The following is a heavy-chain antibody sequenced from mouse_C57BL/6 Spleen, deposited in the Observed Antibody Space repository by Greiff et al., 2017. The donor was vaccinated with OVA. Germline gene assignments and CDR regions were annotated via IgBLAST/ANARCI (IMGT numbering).Heavy chain of an antibody. V-gene: IGHV1-50*01. D-gene: IGHD4-1*01. Sequence: VQLQQSGAELVKPGASVKLSCKASGYTFTSYWMQWVKQRPGQGLEWIGEIDPSDSYTNYNQKFKGKATLTVDTSSSTAYMQLSSLTSEDSAVYYCARRGLGMIYYFDYWGQGTTLTVSS. J-gene: IGHJ2*01. CDR2: IDPSDSYT. CDR3: ARRGLGMIYYFDY. CDR1: GYTFTSYW.